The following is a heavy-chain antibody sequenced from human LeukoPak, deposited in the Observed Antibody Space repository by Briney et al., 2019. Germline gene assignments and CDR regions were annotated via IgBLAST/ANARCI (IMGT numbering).Heavy chain of an antibody. J-gene: IGHJ4*02. Sequence: GASVKVSCKASGYTFTGYYMHWVRQAPGQGLEWMGRINPNSGGTNYAQKFQGRVTMTRDTSISTAYVELSRLRSDDTAVYYCARDLSYCSSTSCFPSDYWGQGTLVTVSS. CDR3: ARDLSYCSSTSCFPSDY. V-gene: IGHV1-2*06. D-gene: IGHD2-2*01. CDR1: GYTFTGYY. CDR2: INPNSGGT.